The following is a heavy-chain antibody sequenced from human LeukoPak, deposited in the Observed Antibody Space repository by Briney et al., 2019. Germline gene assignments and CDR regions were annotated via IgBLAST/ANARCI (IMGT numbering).Heavy chain of an antibody. CDR3: ARGGGWYLVR. CDR1: GGSFSGYY. D-gene: IGHD6-19*01. J-gene: IGHJ4*02. CDR2: INHSGST. Sequence: PSETLSLTCAVYGGSFSGYYWSWIRQPPGKGLEWIGEINHSGSTNYNPSLKSRVTISVDTSKNQFSLKLSSVTAAATAVYYCARGGGWYLVRWGQGTLVTVSS. V-gene: IGHV4-34*01.